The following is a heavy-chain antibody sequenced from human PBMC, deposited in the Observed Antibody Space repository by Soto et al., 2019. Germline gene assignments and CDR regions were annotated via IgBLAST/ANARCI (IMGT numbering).Heavy chain of an antibody. CDR3: ATGPPITMVRGVTIGGIDY. CDR1: GGSISSYY. Sequence: PSEALSLTCTVSGGSISSYYWSWIRQPPGKGLEWIGYIYYSGSANYNPSLKSRVTISVDTSKNQFSLKLSSVTAADTAVYFCATGPPITMVRGVTIGGIDYWGQGTLVTVSS. J-gene: IGHJ4*02. V-gene: IGHV4-59*12. D-gene: IGHD3-10*01. CDR2: IYYSGSA.